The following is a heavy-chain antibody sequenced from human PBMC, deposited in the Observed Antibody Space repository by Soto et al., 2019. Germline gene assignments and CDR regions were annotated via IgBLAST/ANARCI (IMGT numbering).Heavy chain of an antibody. CDR3: ARDRSSGRVTTADY. Sequence: GGSLRLSCAASGFTFSSYGMHWVRQAPGKGLEWVAVIWYDGSNKYYADSVKGRFTISRDNSKNTLYLQMNSLRAEDTAVYYCARDRSSGRVTTADYWGQGTLVTSPQ. CDR1: GFTFSSYG. CDR2: IWYDGSNK. J-gene: IGHJ4*02. D-gene: IGHD4-17*01. V-gene: IGHV3-33*01.